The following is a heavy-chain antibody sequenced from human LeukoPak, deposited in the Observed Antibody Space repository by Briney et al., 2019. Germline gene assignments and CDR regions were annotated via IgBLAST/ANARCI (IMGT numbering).Heavy chain of an antibody. CDR2: ISGSGYDT. D-gene: IGHD3-10*01. J-gene: IGHJ6*02. V-gene: IGHV3-23*01. CDR1: GFTFNIYD. Sequence: PGGSLRLSCAASGFTFNIYDINWVRQAPGKGLECVSTISGSGYDTYYAESVKGLFTISRDNLKNTVYLQMNSLRAEDTAVYYCAKQNYFGSGRTGYYHYGLDVWGHGTTVTVSS. CDR3: AKQNYFGSGRTGYYHYGLDV.